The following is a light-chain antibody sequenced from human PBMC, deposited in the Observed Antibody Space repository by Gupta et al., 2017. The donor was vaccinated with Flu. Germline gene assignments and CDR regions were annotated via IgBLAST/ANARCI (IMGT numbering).Light chain of an antibody. Sequence: DIQMTQSPSTLTASVGDRVTITCRASQSISTWLAWYQQTPGKAPRLLIYKASNLQNGVPSRFSGSGSGTEFTLTISSLQPEDFATYYCQQYNSFTMYTFGQGTKLEIK. V-gene: IGKV1-5*03. CDR1: QSISTW. CDR2: KAS. CDR3: QQYNSFTMYT. J-gene: IGKJ2*01.